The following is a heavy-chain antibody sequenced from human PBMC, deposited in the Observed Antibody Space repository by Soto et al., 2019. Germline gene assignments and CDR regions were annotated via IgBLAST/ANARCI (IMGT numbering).Heavy chain of an antibody. CDR3: ASMTTVENCLCYVDV. CDR1: GYTFNTYG. J-gene: IGHJ6*03. Sequence: QAQLLQSGGELKKSGASVKVSCKASGYTFNTYGISWVRQAPGQGLEWMAWISIHNGNTNFAQKFQGRVTLTTDTSTCTANMELRSLTSHDTAVGDRASMTTVENCLCYVDVWGKGTTVNVSS. D-gene: IGHD1-1*01. CDR2: ISIHNGNT. V-gene: IGHV1-18*04.